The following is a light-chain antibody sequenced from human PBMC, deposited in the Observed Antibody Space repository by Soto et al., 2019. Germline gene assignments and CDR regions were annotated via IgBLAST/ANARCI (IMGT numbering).Light chain of an antibody. CDR1: SSDVGTYNL. CDR2: EGS. CDR3: CSYAGSSTYV. J-gene: IGLJ1*01. V-gene: IGLV2-23*01. Sequence: QSALTQPASVSGSPGQSITISCTVTSSDVGTYNLVSWYQHHPGKAPKLMIYEGSKRPSGVSNRFSGSKSGNTASLTISGLQAEDEADYYGCSYAGSSTYVFGTGTKVTVL.